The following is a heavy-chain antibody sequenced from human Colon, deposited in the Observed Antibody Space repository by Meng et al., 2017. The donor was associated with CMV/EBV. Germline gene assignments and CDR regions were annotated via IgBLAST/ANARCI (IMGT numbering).Heavy chain of an antibody. Sequence: GGSLRLSCAASGFTFSDYYMSWIRQAPGKGLEWVAYISSGGQTIHYADSVKGRFTISRDNTNNSLYLHMTSLRADDTAVYYCARDPSLITISGVVTYGMDVWGPGTTVTVSS. V-gene: IGHV3-11*04. J-gene: IGHJ6*02. CDR2: ISSGGQTI. CDR1: GFTFSDYY. D-gene: IGHD3-3*01. CDR3: ARDPSLITISGVVTYGMDV.